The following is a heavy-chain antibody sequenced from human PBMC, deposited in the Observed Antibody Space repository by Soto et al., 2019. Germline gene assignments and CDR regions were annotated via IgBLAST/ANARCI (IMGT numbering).Heavy chain of an antibody. CDR2: INPNSGGT. Sequence: VEMVQSGAEVKKPGASVSVSCKASGDTFTDYFIHWVRQAPGQGLEWMGWINPNSGGTNYAQKFQGRVTMSRDTSITTVYLDLSRLRSDDTATYYCARDTKIPANAIHDGRWGQGTLVTVSS. D-gene: IGHD2-2*01. CDR3: ARDTKIPANAIHDGR. CDR1: GDTFTDYF. J-gene: IGHJ4*02. V-gene: IGHV1-2*02.